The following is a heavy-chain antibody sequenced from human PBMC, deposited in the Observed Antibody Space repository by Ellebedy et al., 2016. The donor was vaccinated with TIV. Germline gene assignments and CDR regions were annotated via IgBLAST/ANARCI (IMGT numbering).Heavy chain of an antibody. V-gene: IGHV3-30*03. D-gene: IGHD3-16*01. CDR3: ARDYISGIYRNWFDP. CDR1: GFNFRNYG. CDR2: ILPDGSTK. J-gene: IGHJ5*02. Sequence: GESLKISXAASGFNFRNYGMQWVRQAPGKGLEWLAVILPDGSTKYYADSVKGRFSISRDNSKNTLYLEMNSLRAEDTAVYYCARDYISGIYRNWFDPWGQGMLVTVSS.